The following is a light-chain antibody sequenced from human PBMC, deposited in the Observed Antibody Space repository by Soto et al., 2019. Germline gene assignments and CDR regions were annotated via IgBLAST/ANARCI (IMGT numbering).Light chain of an antibody. J-gene: IGLJ3*02. Sequence: QSALTQAASVSGSPGQSITISCTGTSSDVGYYNYVSWYQHHPGKAPKLIIYEVSNRPSGVSNRFSGSKSGNTASLIISGLQAEDEADYYCSSYTTSSTQVFGGGTKLTVL. CDR1: SSDVGYYNY. V-gene: IGLV2-14*01. CDR3: SSYTTSSTQV. CDR2: EVS.